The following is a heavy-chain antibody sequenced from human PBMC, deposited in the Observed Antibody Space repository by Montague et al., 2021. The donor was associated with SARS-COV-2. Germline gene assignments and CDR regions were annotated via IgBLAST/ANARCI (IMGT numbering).Heavy chain of an antibody. Sequence: TLSLCCTVSGGSISSGGYYWSWIRQHPGKGLEWIGYIYYSGSTYYKPCLKSRVTISVDTSKNQFSLKLSSVTAADTAVYYCARFQGITMIVVVIGAFDIWGQGTMVTVSS. CDR2: IYYSGST. J-gene: IGHJ3*02. D-gene: IGHD3-22*01. CDR1: GGSISSGGYY. CDR3: ARFQGITMIVVVIGAFDI. V-gene: IGHV4-31*03.